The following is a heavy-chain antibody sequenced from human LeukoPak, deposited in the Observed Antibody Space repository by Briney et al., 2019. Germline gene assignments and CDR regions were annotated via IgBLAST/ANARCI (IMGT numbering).Heavy chain of an antibody. CDR1: GFTFSSYA. Sequence: PGGSLRLSCAASGFTFSSYAMSWVRQAPGKGLEWVANIKQDGSEKYYVDSVKGRFTIFRDNAKNSLYLQMNSLRAEDTAVYYCARDLWGSIIDYWGQGTLVTVSS. D-gene: IGHD3-16*01. CDR3: ARDLWGSIIDY. CDR2: IKQDGSEK. V-gene: IGHV3-7*01. J-gene: IGHJ4*02.